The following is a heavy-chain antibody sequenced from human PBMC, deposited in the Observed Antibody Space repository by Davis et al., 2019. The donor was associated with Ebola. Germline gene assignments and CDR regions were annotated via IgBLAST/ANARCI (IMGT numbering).Heavy chain of an antibody. D-gene: IGHD2-8*02. CDR2: IYSGGST. J-gene: IGHJ3*02. CDR3: ASDNCTGGVCYRSDAFDI. Sequence: GESLKISCAASGFTVSSNYMSWVRQAPGKGLEWVSVIYSGGSTYYADPVKGRFTISRHNSKNTLYLQMNSLRAEDTAVYYCASDNCTGGVCYRSDAFDIWGQGTMVTVSS. CDR1: GFTVSSNY. V-gene: IGHV3-53*04.